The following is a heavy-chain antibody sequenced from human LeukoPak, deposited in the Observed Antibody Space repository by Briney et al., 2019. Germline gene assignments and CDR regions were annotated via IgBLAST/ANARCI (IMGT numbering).Heavy chain of an antibody. J-gene: IGHJ4*02. D-gene: IGHD4-17*01. CDR2: MNPNSGNT. CDR1: GYTFTSYD. CDR3: ARIDYGDYVSGF. Sequence: ASVKVSCKASGYTFTSYDINWVRQATGQGLEWMGWMNPNSGNTGYAQKFQGRVTMTRNTSISTAYMELSSLRSEDTAVYYCARIDYGDYVSGFWGQGTLVTVSS. V-gene: IGHV1-8*01.